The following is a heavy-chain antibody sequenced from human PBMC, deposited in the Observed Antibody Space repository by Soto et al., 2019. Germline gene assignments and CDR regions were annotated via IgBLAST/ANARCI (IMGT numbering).Heavy chain of an antibody. CDR3: ASYYYDSSPILDY. J-gene: IGHJ4*02. CDR2: IIPIFGTA. V-gene: IGHV1-69*06. CDR1: GGTFSSYA. Sequence: SVKVSCKASGGTFSSYAISGVRQAPGQGLEWMGGIIPIFGTANYAQKFQGRVTITADKSTSTAYMELSSLRSEDTAVYYCASYYYDSSPILDYWGQGTLVTVSS. D-gene: IGHD3-22*01.